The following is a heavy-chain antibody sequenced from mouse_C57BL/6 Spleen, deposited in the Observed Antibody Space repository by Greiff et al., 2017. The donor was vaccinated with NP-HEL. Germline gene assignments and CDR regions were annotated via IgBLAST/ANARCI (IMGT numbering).Heavy chain of an antibody. CDR3: ARWGTTVVAVDY. D-gene: IGHD1-1*01. Sequence: VQLQQSGAELVKPGASVKISCKASGYAFSSYWMNWVKQRPGKGLEWIGQIYPGDGDTNYNGKFKGKATLTADKSSSTAYMQLSSLTSEDSAVYFCARWGTTVVAVDYWGQGTLSQSPQ. J-gene: IGHJ2*01. V-gene: IGHV1-80*01. CDR2: IYPGDGDT. CDR1: GYAFSSYW.